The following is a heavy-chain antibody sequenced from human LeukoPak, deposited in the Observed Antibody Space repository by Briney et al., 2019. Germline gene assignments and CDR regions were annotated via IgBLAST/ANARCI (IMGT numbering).Heavy chain of an antibody. D-gene: IGHD4-11*01. V-gene: IGHV4-59*01. CDR1: GGSISSDY. J-gene: IGHJ4*02. Sequence: PSETLSLTCTVSGGSISSDYWSWIRQPPGKGLEWIGYIYYSGRTYYNPSLKSRITISVDTSKNQFSLKLSSVTAADTAVYYCVRGFYSPHYWGQGTLATVSS. CDR2: IYYSGRT. CDR3: VRGFYSPHY.